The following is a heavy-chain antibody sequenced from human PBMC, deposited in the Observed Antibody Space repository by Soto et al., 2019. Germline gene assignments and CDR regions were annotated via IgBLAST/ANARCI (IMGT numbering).Heavy chain of an antibody. D-gene: IGHD2-15*01. J-gene: IGHJ6*03. CDR2: ISGSGGST. V-gene: IGHV3-23*01. CDR3: AKGRDIVVGVAATRYLGYMDV. Sequence: EVQLLESGGGLVQPGGSLRLSCAASGFTFSSYAMSWVRQAPGKGLEWVSAISGSGGSTYYADSVKGRFTISRDNSKEALDLQMHSLRAEDTGVYYCAKGRDIVVGVAATRYLGYMDVLGKGSTVTVSS. CDR1: GFTFSSYA.